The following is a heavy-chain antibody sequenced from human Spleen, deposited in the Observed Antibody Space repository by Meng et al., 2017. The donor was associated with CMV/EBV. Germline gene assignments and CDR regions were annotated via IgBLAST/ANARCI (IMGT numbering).Heavy chain of an antibody. CDR1: GFTFSSYW. Sequence: GGSLRLSCAASGFTFSSYWMHWVRQAPGKGLVWVSRINSDGSSTSYADSVKGRFTISRDNAKNTLYLQMNSLRAEDTAVYYCARDRYCSSTSCYFVPGFGVYWGQGTLVTVSS. D-gene: IGHD2-2*01. J-gene: IGHJ4*02. CDR2: INSDGSST. CDR3: ARDRYCSSTSCYFVPGFGVY. V-gene: IGHV3-74*01.